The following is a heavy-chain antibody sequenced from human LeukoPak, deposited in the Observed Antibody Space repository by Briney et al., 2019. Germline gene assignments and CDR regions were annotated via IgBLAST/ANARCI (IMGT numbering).Heavy chain of an antibody. V-gene: IGHV3-21*01. J-gene: IGHJ3*02. CDR1: RFTFSSYS. Sequence: PGGSLRLSCAASRFTFSSYSMNWVRQAPGKGLEWVSSISSSGSYIYYADSVKGRFTISRDNAKNSLYLQMNSLRVDDTAVYYCTRSGRGGAFDIWGQGTMVTVSS. CDR3: TRSGRGGAFDI. CDR2: ISSSGSYI. D-gene: IGHD1-26*01.